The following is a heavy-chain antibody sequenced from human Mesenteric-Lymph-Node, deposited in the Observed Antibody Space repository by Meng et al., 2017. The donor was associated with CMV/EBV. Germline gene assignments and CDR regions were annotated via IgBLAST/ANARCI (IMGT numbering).Heavy chain of an antibody. D-gene: IGHD4-11*01. CDR1: GFIFTSYS. CDR3: ARYLSNTGSRRRNYFDP. CDR2: ISSSGSAI. Sequence: GGSLRLSCVGSGFIFTSYSMNWVRQTPGKGLEWVSHISSSGSAIYYADSVKGRFAISRDNVNNSLYLQMNNLRPEDTAMYFCARYLSNTGSRRRNYFDPWGQGTLVTVSS. J-gene: IGHJ5*02. V-gene: IGHV3-48*04.